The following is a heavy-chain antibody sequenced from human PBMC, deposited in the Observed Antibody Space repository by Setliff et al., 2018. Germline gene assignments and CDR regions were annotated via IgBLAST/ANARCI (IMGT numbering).Heavy chain of an antibody. CDR3: ARLSGYYFDY. V-gene: IGHV4-39*01. D-gene: IGHD3-22*01. Sequence: SETLSLTCTVSDVSISGYYWGWIRQPPGKGLEWIGSIYYSGSTYYNPSLKSRVTISVDTSKNQFSLKLSSVTAADTAVFYCARLSGYYFDYWGQGTLVTVSS. CDR1: DVSISGYY. CDR2: IYYSGST. J-gene: IGHJ4*02.